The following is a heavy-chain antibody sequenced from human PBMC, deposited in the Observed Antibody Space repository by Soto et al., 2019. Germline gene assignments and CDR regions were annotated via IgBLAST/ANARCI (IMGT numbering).Heavy chain of an antibody. CDR2: ISGSGGST. CDR1: GFTFSSYA. D-gene: IGHD4-17*01. V-gene: IGHV3-23*01. CDR3: AFSDYGGYFAFDI. J-gene: IGHJ3*02. Sequence: GGSLRLSCAASGFTFSSYAMSWVRQAPGKGLEWVSAISGSGGSTYYADSVKGRFTISRDNSKNTLYLQMNSLRAEDTAVYYCAFSDYGGYFAFDIWGQGTMVTVSS.